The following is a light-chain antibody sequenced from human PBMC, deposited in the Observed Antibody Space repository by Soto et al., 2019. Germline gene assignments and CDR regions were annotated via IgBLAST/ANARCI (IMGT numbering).Light chain of an antibody. V-gene: IGKV1-39*01. CDR1: QSISSW. J-gene: IGKJ5*01. Sequence: DIQMTQSPSTLSASVGDRVTITCRASQSISSWLAWYQKKPGKAPKLLIYGASRLQSGVPSRFSGSESGTDFTLTISSLQPEDVATYYCHQTYGTPLTCGQGTQVDIK. CDR3: HQTYGTPLT. CDR2: GAS.